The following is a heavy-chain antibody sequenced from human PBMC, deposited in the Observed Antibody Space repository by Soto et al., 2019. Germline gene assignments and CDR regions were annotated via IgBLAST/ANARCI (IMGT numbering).Heavy chain of an antibody. V-gene: IGHV1-18*01. D-gene: IGHD3-10*01. CDR1: GYTFSSYY. Sequence: ASVKVSCKASGYTFSSYYFSWVRRAPGQGLEWMGWISAYNGNTNYAQKLQGRVTMTTDTSTSTAYMELRSLRSDDTAMYYCARIMDGSGPWGQGTLVTVSS. CDR3: ARIMDGSGP. J-gene: IGHJ4*02. CDR2: ISAYNGNT.